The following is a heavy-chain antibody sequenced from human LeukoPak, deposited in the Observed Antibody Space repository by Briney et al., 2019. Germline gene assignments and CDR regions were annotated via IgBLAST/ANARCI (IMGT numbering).Heavy chain of an antibody. CDR2: INTDGSST. V-gene: IGHV3-74*01. J-gene: IGHJ4*02. CDR3: VVWGEDSSGHRFDH. D-gene: IGHD3-22*01. Sequence: GGSLRLSCAASGFTFNSYWMHWVRQAPGKGLLWVSRINTDGSSTHYADSVKGRLTISRDNAKDMLYLQMNGLRAEDTAVYYCVVWGEDSSGHRFDHWGQGTLVTVSS. CDR1: GFTFNSYW.